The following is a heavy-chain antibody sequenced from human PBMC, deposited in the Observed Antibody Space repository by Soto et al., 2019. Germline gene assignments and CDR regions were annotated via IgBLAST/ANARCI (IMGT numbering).Heavy chain of an antibody. CDR2: ISYDGSNE. CDR3: AKDLRKYYDILTGYPAEDYYYGMDV. CDR1: AFTFSSYG. D-gene: IGHD3-9*01. V-gene: IGHV3-30*18. Sequence: GGSLRLSCEAPAFTFSSYGMHWVRQAPGKGLEWVAVISYDGSNEYYADSVKGRFTISRDNSKNTLYLQMNSLRAEDTAVYYCAKDLRKYYDILTGYPAEDYYYGMDVWGQGTTVTVSS. J-gene: IGHJ6*02.